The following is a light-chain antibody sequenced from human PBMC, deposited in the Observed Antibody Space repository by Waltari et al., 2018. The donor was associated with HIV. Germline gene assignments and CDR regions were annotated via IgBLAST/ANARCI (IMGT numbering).Light chain of an antibody. J-gene: IGLJ7*01. Sequence: QSVLTQPPSASGTHGQSVTISCSGSGPNIGSNYVYWYQQAPGTAPKLLIFRDRQRPPGVPDRVSASKSGTSASPAISGLRSEDEAHYYCATWDDRENGHGIFGGDTQLTVL. V-gene: IGLV1-47*01. CDR1: GPNIGSNY. CDR2: RDR. CDR3: ATWDDRENGHGI.